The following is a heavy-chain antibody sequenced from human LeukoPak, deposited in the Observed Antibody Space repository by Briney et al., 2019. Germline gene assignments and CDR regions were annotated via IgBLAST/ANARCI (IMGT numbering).Heavy chain of an antibody. D-gene: IGHD6-13*01. CDR1: GFTFSNYW. CDR2: IKQDGRER. CDR3: ARDSHASSWYQDF. Sequence: GGSLRLSCAASGFTFSNYWMSWVRQTPGKGLEWVANIKQDGRERYYVDSVKGRFTISRDNAKNSLYLQMSSLRAEDTAVYYCARDSHASSWYQDFWGQGTLVTVSS. V-gene: IGHV3-7*03. J-gene: IGHJ4*02.